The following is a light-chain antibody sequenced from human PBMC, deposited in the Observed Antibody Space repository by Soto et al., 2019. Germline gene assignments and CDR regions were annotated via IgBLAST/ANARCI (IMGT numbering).Light chain of an antibody. Sequence: IVLTQSPGTLSLSPGERGTLSCRASQHIASSYLAWYQQKRGQPPRLLIYVASTRASGIPDRFSGSGSVTDFNLTISRLEPEDFAVYYCQLYGGSHIFYFGPGTKVDI. V-gene: IGKV3-20*01. CDR3: QLYGGSHIFY. CDR1: QHIASSY. CDR2: VAS. J-gene: IGKJ3*01.